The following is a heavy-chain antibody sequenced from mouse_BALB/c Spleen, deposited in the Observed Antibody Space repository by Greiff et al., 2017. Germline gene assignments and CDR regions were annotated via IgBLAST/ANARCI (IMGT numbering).Heavy chain of an antibody. Sequence: EVKLVESGGGLVKPGGSLKLSCAASGFTFSSYAMSWVRQTPEKRLEWVASISSGGSTYYPDSVKGRFTISRDNARNILYLQMSSLRSEDTAMYYCARGLYYYGSYYYAMDYWGQGTSVTVSS. CDR1: GFTFSSYA. CDR2: ISSGGST. V-gene: IGHV5-6-5*01. CDR3: ARGLYYYGSYYYAMDY. J-gene: IGHJ4*01. D-gene: IGHD1-1*01.